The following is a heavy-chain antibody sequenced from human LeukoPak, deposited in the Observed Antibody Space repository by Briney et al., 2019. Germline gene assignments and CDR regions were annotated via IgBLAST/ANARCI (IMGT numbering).Heavy chain of an antibody. Sequence: ASVKVSCKASGGTFSSYAISWVRQAPGQGLEWMGWISAYNGNTNYAQKLQGRVTMTTDTSTSTAYMELRSLRSDDTAVYYCARDRDYGDYNTQDLFVYWGQGTLVTVSS. D-gene: IGHD4-17*01. CDR1: GGTFSSYA. CDR2: ISAYNGNT. CDR3: ARDRDYGDYNTQDLFVY. J-gene: IGHJ4*02. V-gene: IGHV1-18*01.